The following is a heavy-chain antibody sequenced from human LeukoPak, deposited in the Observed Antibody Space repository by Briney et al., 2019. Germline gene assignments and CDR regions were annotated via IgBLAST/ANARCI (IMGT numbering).Heavy chain of an antibody. V-gene: IGHV4-38-2*02. CDR2: LSHSGSS. CDR1: GYSISSGYY. CDR3: AANSADYNTLGSSYKV. Sequence: PSETLSLTCTVSGYSISSGYYWDWIRQPPGKGLEWIGTLSHSGSSYYNPSLKSRVTISVDTSKNQFSLKLNSVTAADTAVFYCAANSADYNTLGSSYKVWGQGTLVTVSS. D-gene: IGHD3-10*01. J-gene: IGHJ4*02.